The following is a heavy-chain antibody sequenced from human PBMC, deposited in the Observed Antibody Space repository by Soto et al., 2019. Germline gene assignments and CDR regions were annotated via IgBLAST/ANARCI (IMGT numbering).Heavy chain of an antibody. CDR3: ARVGPRGYSYGGSCFDH. Sequence: ASVKVSCKASGYTFTSYGISWVRQAPGQGLEWMGWISAYNGNTNYAQKLQGRVTMTTDTSTSTAYMELRSLRSDDTAAYYCARVGPRGYSYGGSCFDHWGQGTLVTVSS. J-gene: IGHJ5*02. D-gene: IGHD5-18*01. V-gene: IGHV1-18*01. CDR2: ISAYNGNT. CDR1: GYTFTSYG.